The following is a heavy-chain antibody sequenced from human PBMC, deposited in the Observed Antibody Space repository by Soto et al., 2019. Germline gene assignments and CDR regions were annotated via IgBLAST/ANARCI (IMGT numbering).Heavy chain of an antibody. V-gene: IGHV3-21*01. Sequence: SGGAPRISLAAPGFPFCCSALSWVRQAPGKGLEWVSSISSSSNYIYYADSMKGRFTISRDNAKNSLYLQMNSLRAEDTAVYYCARDLVGATIWGQGTLVTVS. CDR2: ISSSSNYI. J-gene: IGHJ4*02. D-gene: IGHD1-26*01. CDR3: ARDLVGATI. CDR1: GFPFCCSA.